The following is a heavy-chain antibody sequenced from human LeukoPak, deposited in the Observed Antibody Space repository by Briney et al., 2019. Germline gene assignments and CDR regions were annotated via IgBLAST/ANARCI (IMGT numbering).Heavy chain of an antibody. CDR3: ARGQRFSRGVIPYYYYGMDA. CDR2: INHSGST. V-gene: IGHV4-34*01. CDR1: GGSFSGYY. D-gene: IGHD3-10*01. Sequence: SETLSLTCAVYGGSFSGYYWSWIRQPPGKGLEWIGEINHSGSTNYNPSLKSRVTISVDTSKNQFSLKLSSVTAADTAVYYCARGQRFSRGVIPYYYYGMDAWGKGTTVTVSS. J-gene: IGHJ6*04.